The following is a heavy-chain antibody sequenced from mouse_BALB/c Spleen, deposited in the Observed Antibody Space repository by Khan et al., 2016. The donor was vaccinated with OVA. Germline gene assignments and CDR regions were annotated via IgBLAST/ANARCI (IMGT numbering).Heavy chain of an antibody. J-gene: IGHJ4*01. Sequence: QVQLQQPGAELVKPGASVKLSCKASGYTFTSYWMNWVKQRPGQGPEWIGKINPSNGRTNYNEKLKSKATLTVDKSSSTAYMQLSSLTSEDSAVYYCARRGSGYDEGAYYAMDYWGQGTSVTVSS. CDR2: INPSNGRT. V-gene: IGHV1S81*02. D-gene: IGHD2-2*01. CDR3: ARRGSGYDEGAYYAMDY. CDR1: GYTFTSYW.